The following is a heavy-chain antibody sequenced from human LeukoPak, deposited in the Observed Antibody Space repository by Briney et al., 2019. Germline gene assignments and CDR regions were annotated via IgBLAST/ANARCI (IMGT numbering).Heavy chain of an antibody. V-gene: IGHV3-74*01. J-gene: IGHJ4*02. CDR2: INSDGSWT. D-gene: IGHD3-3*01. Sequence: GRSLRLSCAASGNYWMHWVRQAPGKGLVWVSHINSDGSWTSYADSVKGRFTISKDNAKNTVYLQMNNLRAEDTAVYYCAKVLAKARYFWSGYYYFDYWGQGTLVTVSS. CDR1: GNYW. CDR3: AKVLAKARYFWSGYYYFDY.